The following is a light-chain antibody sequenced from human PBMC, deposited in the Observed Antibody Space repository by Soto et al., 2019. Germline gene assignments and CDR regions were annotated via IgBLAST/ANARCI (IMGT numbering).Light chain of an antibody. V-gene: IGKV3-20*01. J-gene: IGKJ1*01. CDR3: QQYRDSRT. Sequence: EILITQSPATLSVSPGERATLSCRASQSFSNNYLAWYQQKPGEAPRLLIYGASSRATGIPDRLSGSGSGTDFTLTIRRLEPEDFAVYYCQQYRDSRTFGQGTKVDIK. CDR1: QSFSNNY. CDR2: GAS.